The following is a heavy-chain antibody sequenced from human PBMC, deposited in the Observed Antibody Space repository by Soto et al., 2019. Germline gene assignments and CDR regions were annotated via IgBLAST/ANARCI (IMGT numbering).Heavy chain of an antibody. J-gene: IGHJ4*02. CDR2: IYYSGST. V-gene: IGHV4-30-4*01. Sequence: PSETLSLTCTVSGGSISIGDYYWSWIRQPPGKGLEWIGYIYYSGSTYYNPSLKSRVTISVDTSKNQFSLKLSSVTAADTAVYYCARDAQNYYGSGSPYFDYWGQGTLVTVSS. CDR1: GGSISIGDYY. CDR3: ARDAQNYYGSGSPYFDY. D-gene: IGHD3-10*01.